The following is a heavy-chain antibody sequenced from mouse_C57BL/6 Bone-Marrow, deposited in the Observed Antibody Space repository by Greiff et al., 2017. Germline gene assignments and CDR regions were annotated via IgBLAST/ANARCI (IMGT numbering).Heavy chain of an antibody. V-gene: IGHV1-39*01. CDR3: ARITTVVAPFDY. J-gene: IGHJ2*01. CDR1: GYSFTDYN. CDR2: INPNYGTT. Sequence: EVKLMESGPELVKPGASVKISCKASGYSFTDYNMNWVKQSNGKSLEWIGVINPNYGTTSYNQKFKGKATLTVDQSSSTAYMQLNSLTSEDSAVYYCARITTVVAPFDYWGQGTTLTVSS. D-gene: IGHD1-1*01.